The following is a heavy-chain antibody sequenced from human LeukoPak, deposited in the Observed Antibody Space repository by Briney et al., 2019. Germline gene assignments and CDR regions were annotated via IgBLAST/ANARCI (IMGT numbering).Heavy chain of an antibody. J-gene: IGHJ4*02. D-gene: IGHD6-13*01. Sequence: SETLSLTCTVSGGSICSRFHYWGWIRQPPGKGLEWIGNIYHTGSTYNNPSLKSRVIISVDTSKNQFSLKLSSVTDADTAVYYCVGLDIEAAGVLFEYWGRGTLVTVSS. CDR2: IYHTGST. V-gene: IGHV4-39*01. CDR3: VGLDIEAAGVLFEY. CDR1: GGSICSRFHY.